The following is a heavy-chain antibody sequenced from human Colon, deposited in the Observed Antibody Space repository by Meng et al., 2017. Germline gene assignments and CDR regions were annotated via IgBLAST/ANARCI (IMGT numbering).Heavy chain of an antibody. Sequence: GQVQESGRGLGNSSGTLSLTCTVSGGSVSSNNWWSWVRQSPGRGLEWIGEIYQSGSTNYSPSLKSRVTISLDKSKNQFSLKVSYMTAADTAVYFCARVPTTVDPFESWGQGTLVTVSS. CDR1: GGSVSSNNW. D-gene: IGHD4-23*01. V-gene: IGHV4-4*02. J-gene: IGHJ4*02. CDR2: IYQSGST. CDR3: ARVPTTVDPFES.